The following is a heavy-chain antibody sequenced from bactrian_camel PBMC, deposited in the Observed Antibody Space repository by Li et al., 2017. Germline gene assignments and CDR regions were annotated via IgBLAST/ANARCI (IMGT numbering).Heavy chain of an antibody. J-gene: IGHJ4*01. Sequence: VQLVESGGGSVEAGGSLRHSCVASGFSFSTFGMSWVRQAPGKGLEWVSAVKPDGQRTSYTDSVKGLFTISRDNAKNTVYLQMNNLRPQDTAVYFCATALGGGSWWPWHWGQGTQVTVS. CDR3: ATALGGGSWWPWH. D-gene: IGHD7*01. CDR2: VKPDGQRT. V-gene: IGHV3S40*01. CDR1: GFSFSTFG.